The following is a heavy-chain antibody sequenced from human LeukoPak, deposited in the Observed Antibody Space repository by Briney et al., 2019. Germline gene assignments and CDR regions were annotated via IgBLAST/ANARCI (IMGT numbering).Heavy chain of an antibody. D-gene: IGHD3-3*01. V-gene: IGHV4-59*08. J-gene: IGHJ4*02. Sequence: PSETLSLTCTVSGGSISSYYWSWIRQPPGKGLGWIGYIYYSGSTNYNPSLKSRVTISVDTSKNQFSLKLSSVTAADTAVYYCARVDFWSGYRNFDYWGQGTLVTASS. CDR2: IYYSGST. CDR3: ARVDFWSGYRNFDY. CDR1: GGSISSYY.